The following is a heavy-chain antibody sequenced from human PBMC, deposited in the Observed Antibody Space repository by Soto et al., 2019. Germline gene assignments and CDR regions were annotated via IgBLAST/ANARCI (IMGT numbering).Heavy chain of an antibody. J-gene: IGHJ6*03. CDR1: GGSFSGYY. CDR2: INHSGST. Sequence: SETLSLTCAVYGGSFSGYYWSWIRKPPAKGLEWIGEINHSGSTNYNPSLKSRVTISVDTSKNQFSLKLSSVTAADTAVYYCARVRPYYYGSGRSYYYMDVWGKGTTVTVSS. D-gene: IGHD3-10*01. V-gene: IGHV4-34*01. CDR3: ARVRPYYYGSGRSYYYMDV.